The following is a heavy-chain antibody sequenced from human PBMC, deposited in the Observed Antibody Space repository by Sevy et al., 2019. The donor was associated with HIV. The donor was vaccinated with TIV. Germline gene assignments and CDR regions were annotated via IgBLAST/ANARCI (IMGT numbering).Heavy chain of an antibody. J-gene: IGHJ6*02. V-gene: IGHV3-7*03. CDR3: ARDCSSTSCFWGLDV. D-gene: IGHD2-2*01. CDR2: IKVDGSEK. Sequence: GGSLRLSCAVSGFTFRSYWMSWVRQAPGKGLEWVAHIKVDGSEKYHVDAVKGRFTFPRDNAKNSLFLQMNSLRVEDTAVYYCARDCSSTSCFWGLDVWGQGTAVTVSS. CDR1: GFTFRSYW.